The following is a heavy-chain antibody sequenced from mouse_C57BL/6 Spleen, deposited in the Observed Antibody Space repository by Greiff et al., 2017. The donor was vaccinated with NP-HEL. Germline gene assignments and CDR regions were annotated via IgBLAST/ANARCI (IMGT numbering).Heavy chain of an antibody. CDR3: ARGRGKGYYFDY. V-gene: IGHV1-85*01. Sequence: QVQLQQSGPELVKPGASVKLSCKASGYTFTSYDINWVKQRPGQGLEWTGWIYPRDGSTKYNEKVKCKATLPVNPSSSTAYMELHSLTSEDSAVYFCARGRGKGYYFDYWGQGTTLTVSS. CDR2: IYPRDGST. J-gene: IGHJ2*01. CDR1: GYTFTSYD.